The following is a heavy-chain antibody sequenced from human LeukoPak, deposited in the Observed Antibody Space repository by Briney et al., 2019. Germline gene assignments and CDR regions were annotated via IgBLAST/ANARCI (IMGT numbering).Heavy chain of an antibody. CDR3: ARADYGGLFDY. D-gene: IGHD4-23*01. J-gene: IGHJ4*02. CDR1: GFTFSSHG. CDR2: IRGDGVTT. V-gene: IGHV3-23*01. Sequence: GGSLRLSCAASGFTFSSHGMNWVRQAPGKGLEWVSGIRGDGVTTYYADSVKGRFTISRDNSKNTLYLQMNSLRAEDTAVYYCARADYGGLFDYWGQGTLVTVSS.